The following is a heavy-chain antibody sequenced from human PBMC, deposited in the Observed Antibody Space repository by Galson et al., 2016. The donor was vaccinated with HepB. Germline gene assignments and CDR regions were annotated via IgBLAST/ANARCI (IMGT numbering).Heavy chain of an antibody. V-gene: IGHV3-53*01. CDR2: IHSIGDT. Sequence: SLRLSCAVSGFNVIGNYMSWVRQAPGKGLEWVSVIHSIGDTFYADSVKGRFTISRDNLKNALYLQMNSRRVEDTAVYYCARDHLVNMVRGDKHFHYGMDVWGQGTAVTVSS. D-gene: IGHD3-10*01. CDR3: ARDHLVNMVRGDKHFHYGMDV. J-gene: IGHJ6*02. CDR1: GFNVIGNY.